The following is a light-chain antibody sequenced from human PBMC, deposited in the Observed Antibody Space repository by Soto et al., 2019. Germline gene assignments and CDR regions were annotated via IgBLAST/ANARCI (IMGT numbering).Light chain of an antibody. CDR1: QSIRSY. CDR3: QQNYSSPLT. Sequence: DLPIAQSPSPLFASAGDRLPITFRESQSIRSYLNWYQQKPGKAPKILVYAASSLQSGVPSRFSGSGSGTDFTLTISSLQPEDFATYYCQQNYSSPLTFGGGTKVEIK. V-gene: IGKV1-39*01. CDR2: AAS. J-gene: IGKJ4*01.